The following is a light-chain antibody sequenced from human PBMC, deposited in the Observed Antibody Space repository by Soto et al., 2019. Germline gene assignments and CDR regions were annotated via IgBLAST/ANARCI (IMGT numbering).Light chain of an antibody. CDR1: SSNLGSNF. CDR2: RNN. Sequence: QPVLTQPPSASGTPGQRVTISCSGSSSNLGSNFVYWYQQLPGAASKLLISRNNERPSGVPDRFSGSKSGTSASLAISGLRSEDEADYHCAAWDDSLSGVVFGGGTKLTVL. V-gene: IGLV1-47*01. CDR3: AAWDDSLSGVV. J-gene: IGLJ3*02.